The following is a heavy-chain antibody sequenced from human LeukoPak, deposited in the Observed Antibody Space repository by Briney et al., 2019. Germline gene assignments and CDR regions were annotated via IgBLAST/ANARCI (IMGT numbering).Heavy chain of an antibody. CDR3: ASLSYYYDSSGYYRYFDY. CDR2: IIPIFGTA. CDR1: GGTFSSYA. J-gene: IGHJ4*02. Sequence: ASAKVSCKASGGTFSSYAISWVRQAPGQGLEWMGGIIPIFGTANYAQKFQGRVTITADESTSTAYMELSSLRSEDTAVYYCASLSYYYDSSGYYRYFDYWGQGTLVTVS. D-gene: IGHD3-22*01. V-gene: IGHV1-69*13.